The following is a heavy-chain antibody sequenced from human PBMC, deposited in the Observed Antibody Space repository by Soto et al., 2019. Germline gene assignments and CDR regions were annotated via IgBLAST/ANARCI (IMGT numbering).Heavy chain of an antibody. Sequence: ASVKVSCKASGYTFTSYGISWVRQAPGQGLEWMGWISAYSANTNFAQKLQDRVTMTTDTSTSTAYMELRSLRSDDTAVYYCARETWDYDMDVWGQGTTVTVSS. J-gene: IGHJ6*02. V-gene: IGHV1-18*04. CDR2: ISAYSANT. CDR3: ARETWDYDMDV. CDR1: GYTFTSYG. D-gene: IGHD7-27*01.